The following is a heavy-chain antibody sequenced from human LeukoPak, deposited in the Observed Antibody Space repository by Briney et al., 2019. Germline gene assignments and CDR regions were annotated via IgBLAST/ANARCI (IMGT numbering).Heavy chain of an antibody. D-gene: IGHD5/OR15-5a*01. CDR2: ISWNSGSI. V-gene: IGHV3-9*01. J-gene: IGHJ6*02. CDR1: GFTFDDYA. Sequence: LRLSCAASGFTFDDYAMHWVRQAPGKGLEWVSGISWNSGSIGYADSVKGRFTISRDNAKNSLYLQMNSLRAEDTALYYCAKDIGTLRPYGMDVWGQGTTVTVSS. CDR3: AKDIGTLRPYGMDV.